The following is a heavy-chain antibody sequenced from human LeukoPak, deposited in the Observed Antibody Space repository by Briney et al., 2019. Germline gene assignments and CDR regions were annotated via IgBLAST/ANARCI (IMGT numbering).Heavy chain of an antibody. J-gene: IGHJ4*02. V-gene: IGHV4-59*08. Sequence: SETLSLTCTVSGGSISSYYWSWIRQPPGKGLELIGFIYYSGSTSYDPSLKSRVTISVDTSKSQFSLKLSSVIAADTAVYYCARRAYSSGFDYIDYWGQGTLVTVSS. CDR2: IYYSGST. D-gene: IGHD6-19*01. CDR1: GGSISSYY. CDR3: ARRAYSSGFDYIDY.